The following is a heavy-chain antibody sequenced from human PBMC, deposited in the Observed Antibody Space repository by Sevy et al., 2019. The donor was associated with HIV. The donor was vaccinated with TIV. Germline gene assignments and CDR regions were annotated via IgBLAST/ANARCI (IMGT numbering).Heavy chain of an antibody. CDR1: GYTFTSYD. D-gene: IGHD1-26*01. CDR3: AGGIYSLWGWFDP. Sequence: ASVKVSCKASGYTFTSYDINWVRQATGQGLEWMGWMNPNSGNTGYAQKFQGRVTMTRNTSISTAYMELSSLRSEDTAVYYCAGGIYSLWGWFDPWGQGTLVTVSS. J-gene: IGHJ5*02. CDR2: MNPNSGNT. V-gene: IGHV1-8*01.